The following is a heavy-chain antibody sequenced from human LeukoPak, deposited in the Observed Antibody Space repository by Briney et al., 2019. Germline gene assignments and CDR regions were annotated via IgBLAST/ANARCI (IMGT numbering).Heavy chain of an antibody. V-gene: IGHV3-30*02. CDR1: GFTFTSYG. CDR2: IRSDGNK. D-gene: IGHD3-22*01. Sequence: PGGSLRLSCTASGFTFTSYGMHWVRQAPGKGLEWVAFIRSDGNKFYADSLKGRFTVSRDNSRNNVYLQMNSLRIEDTAVYHRARDTEDYYDSSGHYYAGWFDPWGQGTLVTVSS. CDR3: ARDTEDYYDSSGHYYAGWFDP. J-gene: IGHJ5*02.